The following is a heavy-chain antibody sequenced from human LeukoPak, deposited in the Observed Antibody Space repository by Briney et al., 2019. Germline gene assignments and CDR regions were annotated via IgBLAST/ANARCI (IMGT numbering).Heavy chain of an antibody. D-gene: IGHD5-12*01. CDR1: GGSFSGYY. J-gene: IGHJ4*02. V-gene: IGHV4-34*01. Sequence: SETLSLTCAVYGGSFSGYYWSWIRQPPGKGLEWIGEINHSGSTNYNPSLKSRVTISVDTSKNQFSLKLSSVTAADTAVYYCASLVATTTPFDYWGQGTLVTVSS. CDR2: INHSGST. CDR3: ASLVATTTPFDY.